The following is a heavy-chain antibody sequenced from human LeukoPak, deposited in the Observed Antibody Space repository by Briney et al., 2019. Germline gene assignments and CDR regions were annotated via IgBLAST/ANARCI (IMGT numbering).Heavy chain of an antibody. CDR3: ARGATMIHMDV. D-gene: IGHD3-22*01. CDR1: GGSISSSTYY. J-gene: IGHJ6*03. CDR2: IFYSGNT. V-gene: IGHV4-39*07. Sequence: SETLSLTCTVSGGSISSSTYYGGWIRQPPGKGLEWIGSIFYSGNTYYNPSLKSRVTISIDTSKNQFSLKLSSVTAADTAVYYCARGATMIHMDVWGKGTTVTVSS.